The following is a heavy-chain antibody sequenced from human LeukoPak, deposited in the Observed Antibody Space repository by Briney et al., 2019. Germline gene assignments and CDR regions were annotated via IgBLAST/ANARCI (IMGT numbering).Heavy chain of an antibody. CDR3: ARGYCGGDCYEGNYYYYYGMDV. J-gene: IGHJ6*02. CDR2: IYYSGST. D-gene: IGHD2-21*02. Sequence: SETLSLTCSVSGDSISTSSFYWGWIRQSPGRGLEWIGSIYYSGSTYYNPSLKSRVTISVDTSKNQFSLKLSSVTAADTAVYYCARGYCGGDCYEGNYYYYYGMDVWGQGTTVTVSS. V-gene: IGHV4-39*07. CDR1: GDSISTSSFY.